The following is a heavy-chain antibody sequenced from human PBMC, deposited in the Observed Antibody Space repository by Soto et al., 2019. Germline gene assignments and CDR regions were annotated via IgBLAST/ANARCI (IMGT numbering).Heavy chain of an antibody. CDR3: AADDRRYYGSGSYYRPHYYMDV. CDR2: IVVGSGNT. V-gene: IGHV1-58*02. J-gene: IGHJ6*03. D-gene: IGHD3-10*01. Sequence: ASVKVSCKASGFTFTSSAMQWVRQARGQRLEWIGWIVVGSGNTNYAQKFQERVTITREMSTSKAYMELSSLRSEDTAVYYCAADDRRYYGSGSYYRPHYYMDVWGKGTTVTVSS. CDR1: GFTFTSSA.